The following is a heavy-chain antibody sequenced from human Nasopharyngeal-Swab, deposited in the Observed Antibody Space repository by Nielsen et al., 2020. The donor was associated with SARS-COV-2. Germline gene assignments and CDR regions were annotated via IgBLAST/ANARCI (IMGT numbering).Heavy chain of an antibody. Sequence: GESLKISCAASGFTFSSYGMHWVRQAPGKGLEWVAVISYDGSNKYYADSVKGRFTISRDNSKNTPYLQMNSLRAEDTAVYYCAKDHFDYWGQGTLVTVSS. V-gene: IGHV3-30*18. J-gene: IGHJ4*02. CDR1: GFTFSSYG. CDR3: AKDHFDY. CDR2: ISYDGSNK.